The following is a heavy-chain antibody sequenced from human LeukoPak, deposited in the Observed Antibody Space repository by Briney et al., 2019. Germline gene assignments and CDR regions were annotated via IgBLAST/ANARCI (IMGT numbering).Heavy chain of an antibody. D-gene: IGHD3-10*02. CDR2: ISSSGSTI. J-gene: IGHJ6*04. V-gene: IGHV3-48*03. CDR1: GFTLSRYE. CDR3: AELGITMIGGV. Sequence: PGGSLRLSCAASGFTLSRYEMNWVRQAPGKGLEGVSYISSSGSTIYYADAVKGRFTISRDNAKNSLYLQMNSLRAEDTAVYYCAELGITMIGGVWGKGTTVTISS.